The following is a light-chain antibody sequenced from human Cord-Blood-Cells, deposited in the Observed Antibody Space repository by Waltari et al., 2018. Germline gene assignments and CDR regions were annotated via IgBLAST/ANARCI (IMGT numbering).Light chain of an antibody. V-gene: IGLV2-23*01. CDR3: CSYAGSSTFYV. Sequence: QAALTQPASVSGSPGQPITISCTGTSTDVGGYNLASWYQQHPGKAPKLMIYEGSKRPSGVSNRFSGSKSGNTASLTISGLQAEDEADYYCCSYAGSSTFYVFGTGTKVTVL. J-gene: IGLJ1*01. CDR1: STDVGGYNL. CDR2: EGS.